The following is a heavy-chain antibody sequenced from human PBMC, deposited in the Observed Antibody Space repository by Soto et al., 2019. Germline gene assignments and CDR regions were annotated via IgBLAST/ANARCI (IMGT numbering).Heavy chain of an antibody. D-gene: IGHD2-2*01. CDR1: GGTFSSYT. Sequence: QVQLVQSGAEVKKPGSSVKVSCKASGGTFSSYTISWVRQAPGQGLEWMGRIIPILGIANYAQKFQGRVTITADKSTSTAYMELSSLRSEDTAVYYCARALILWGSCSSTSCYLGAWFDPWGQGTLVTVSS. J-gene: IGHJ5*02. CDR3: ARALILWGSCSSTSCYLGAWFDP. CDR2: IIPILGIA. V-gene: IGHV1-69*02.